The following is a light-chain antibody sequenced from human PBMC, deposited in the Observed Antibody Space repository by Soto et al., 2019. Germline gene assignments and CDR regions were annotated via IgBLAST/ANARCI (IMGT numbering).Light chain of an antibody. V-gene: IGLV2-14*01. CDR2: EVS. J-gene: IGLJ1*01. CDR3: SSYTSSSTLCV. CDR1: GSDVGGYNY. Sequence: QSALTQPASVSGSPGQSITISCTGTGSDVGGYNYVSWYQQHPGKAPKLMIYEVSNRPTGVSNRFSGSKSGNTASLTISGLQDEDEADYYCSSYTSSSTLCVFGTGTKLTVL.